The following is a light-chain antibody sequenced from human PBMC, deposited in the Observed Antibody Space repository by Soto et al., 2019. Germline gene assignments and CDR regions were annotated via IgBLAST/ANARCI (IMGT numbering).Light chain of an antibody. CDR2: GAS. Sequence: EIVLTQSPGTLSLSPGERATLSCRASQSVSDSSLAWYHQKPSQAHRLLIYGASMRATGIPYRLSGSGSVTDFTLTVSRMDPEDFSVYYCQLSGDSARYTFGQGTKLEIK. V-gene: IGKV3-20*01. J-gene: IGKJ2*01. CDR3: QLSGDSARYT. CDR1: QSVSDSS.